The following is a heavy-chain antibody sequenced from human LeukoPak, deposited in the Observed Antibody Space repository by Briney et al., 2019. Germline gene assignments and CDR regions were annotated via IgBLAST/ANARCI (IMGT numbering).Heavy chain of an antibody. J-gene: IGHJ4*02. Sequence: PSEILSLTCTVSGGSISSSSYYWSWIRQPPGKGLEWIGSIFYDGSSDYNPSLKSRVTISVDTSKNNFSLKVKSVTAADTGVYFCGRYYGWGRDPNYGGRGPLVPVPS. D-gene: IGHD3-10*01. CDR2: IFYDGSS. CDR3: GRYYGWGRDPNY. V-gene: IGHV4-39*01. CDR1: GGSISSSSYY.